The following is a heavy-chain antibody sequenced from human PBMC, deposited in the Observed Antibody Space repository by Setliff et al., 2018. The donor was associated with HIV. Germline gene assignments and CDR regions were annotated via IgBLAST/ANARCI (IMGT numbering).Heavy chain of an antibody. Sequence: ASVKVSCKVSGYTLTEVSMHWVRQAPKKGLEWMGYFDPQDGETVHAQKFQGRVTLTEDTSTDTAYMELSGLRSEDTAGYYCAISRTNYYETLRPNRAFDYWGQGTLVTVSS. D-gene: IGHD3-22*01. CDR1: GYTLTEVS. CDR3: AISRTNYYETLRPNRAFDY. J-gene: IGHJ4*02. CDR2: FDPQDGET. V-gene: IGHV1-24*01.